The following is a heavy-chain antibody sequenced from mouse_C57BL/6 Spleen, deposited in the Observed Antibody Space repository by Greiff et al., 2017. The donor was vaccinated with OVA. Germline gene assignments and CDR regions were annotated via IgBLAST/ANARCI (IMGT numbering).Heavy chain of an antibody. D-gene: IGHD2-3*01. J-gene: IGHJ2*01. CDR1: GYTFTSYW. CDR3: GRRGDGYYAFDY. CDR2: IHPNSGST. Sequence: VQLQQSGAELVKPGASVKLSCKASGYTFTSYWMHWVKQRPGQGLEWIGMIHPNSGSTNYKEKFKSKATLTVAKSSSTAYMQLSSLTAEDSAVYYCGRRGDGYYAFDYWGQGTTLTVSS. V-gene: IGHV1-64*01.